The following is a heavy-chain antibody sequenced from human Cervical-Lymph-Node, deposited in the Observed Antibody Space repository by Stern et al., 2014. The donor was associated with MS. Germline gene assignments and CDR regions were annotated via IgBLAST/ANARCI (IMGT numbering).Heavy chain of an antibody. Sequence: QVQLQESGPGLLKPSQTLSLTCTVSGGSISGGGYYWSWIRQHPGKGLEWIGYIYDSGNTHYNPSLKSRVTISIDTSKNQFSLKLNSVTAADTAVYYCARDSSGFGADDYWGQGTLITVSS. D-gene: IGHD3-22*01. J-gene: IGHJ4*02. CDR2: IYDSGNT. CDR1: GGSISGGGYY. CDR3: ARDSSGFGADDY. V-gene: IGHV4-31*03.